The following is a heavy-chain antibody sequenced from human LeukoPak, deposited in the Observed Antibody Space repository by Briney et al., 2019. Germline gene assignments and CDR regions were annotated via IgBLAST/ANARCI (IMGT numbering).Heavy chain of an antibody. J-gene: IGHJ6*03. CDR1: GFTFSSYA. Sequence: GGSLRLSCAASGFTFSSYAMSWVRQAPGKGLEWVSAISGSGGSTYYADSVKGRFTISRDNFKNTLYLQMNSLRAEDTAVYYCAKDPGSGPYYYYYMAVWGKGTTVTVSS. CDR3: AKDPGSGPYYYYYMAV. V-gene: IGHV3-23*01. CDR2: ISGSGGST. D-gene: IGHD6-19*01.